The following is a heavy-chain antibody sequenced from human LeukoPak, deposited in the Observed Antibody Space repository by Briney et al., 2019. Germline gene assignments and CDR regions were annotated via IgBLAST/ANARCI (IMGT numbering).Heavy chain of an antibody. CDR3: ARHARYFDL. V-gene: IGHV4-59*08. CDR1: GGSISSYY. CDR2: ITYSWTT. J-gene: IGHJ2*01. Sequence: PSETLSLTCTVSGGSISSYYWTWIWQPPGKGLEWIGYITYSWTTHYNPSLMSRVTISLDMSKNQFSLNLRSVTASDTAVYYCARHARYFDLWGRGALVTVSS.